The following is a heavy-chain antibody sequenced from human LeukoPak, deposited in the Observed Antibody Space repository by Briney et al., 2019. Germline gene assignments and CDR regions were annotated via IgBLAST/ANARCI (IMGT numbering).Heavy chain of an antibody. D-gene: IGHD3-3*01. Sequence: SEALSLTCAVYGGSFSGYYWSWIRQPPGKGLEWIGEINHSGSTNYNPSLKSRVTISVDTSKNQFSLKPSSVTAADTAVYYCARRRRLRFLEWFETANWFDPWGQGTLVTVSS. V-gene: IGHV4-34*01. CDR2: INHSGST. CDR1: GGSFSGYY. J-gene: IGHJ5*02. CDR3: ARRRRLRFLEWFETANWFDP.